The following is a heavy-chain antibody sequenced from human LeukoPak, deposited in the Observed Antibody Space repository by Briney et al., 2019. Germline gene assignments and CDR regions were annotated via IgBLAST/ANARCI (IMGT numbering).Heavy chain of an antibody. Sequence: ASVKVSCKASGYTFTGYYIHWVRQAPGQGLEWMGRINPGSGGTNYAQKFQGRVAMTRDTSISTAYMELRGLRSDDTAVYYCAREQGGSGTYGVDYWGQGTLVTVSS. CDR2: INPGSGGT. CDR1: GYTFTGYY. V-gene: IGHV1-2*06. D-gene: IGHD1-26*01. J-gene: IGHJ4*02. CDR3: AREQGGSGTYGVDY.